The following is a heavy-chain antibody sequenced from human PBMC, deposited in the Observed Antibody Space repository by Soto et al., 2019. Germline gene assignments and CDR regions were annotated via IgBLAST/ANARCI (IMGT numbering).Heavy chain of an antibody. J-gene: IGHJ4*02. CDR2: IRSKVNSYAT. CDR1: GFALSDSA. Sequence: HPGGSLRLSCAASGFALSDSAIHWVRQASGKGLEWVGRIRSKVNSYATIYAESVKGRFTISRDDSMSTIYLQMNSLKVEDTAVYYCTRRRDWTAMDPLDYWGQGTLVTVSS. CDR3: TRRRDWTAMDPLDY. V-gene: IGHV3-73*01. D-gene: IGHD5-18*01.